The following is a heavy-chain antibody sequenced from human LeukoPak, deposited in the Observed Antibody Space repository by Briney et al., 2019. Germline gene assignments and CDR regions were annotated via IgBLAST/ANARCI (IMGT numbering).Heavy chain of an antibody. V-gene: IGHV3-53*04. CDR1: GFTVSSNY. J-gene: IGHJ4*02. CDR3: ARVATYYYDSSGYIDC. D-gene: IGHD3-22*01. CDR2: IYSGGST. Sequence: GGSLRLSCAASGFTVSSNYMSWVRQAPGKGLEWVSVIYSGGSTYYADSVKGRFTISRHNSKNTLYLQMNSLRAEDTAVYYCARVATYYYDSSGYIDCWGQGTLVTVSS.